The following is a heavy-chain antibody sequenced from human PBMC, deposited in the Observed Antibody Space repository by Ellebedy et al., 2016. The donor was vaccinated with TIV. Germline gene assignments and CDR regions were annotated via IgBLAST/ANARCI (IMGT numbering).Heavy chain of an antibody. D-gene: IGHD3-16*01. Sequence: GESLKISCAASGFTFSDSWMTWVRQAPGKGLEWVTNINQDESTTNYVASVKGRFTISRDNAKNSLYLQIDSPRAEDTAIYYCARDAGWGRYDYWGRGTLVTVSS. CDR3: ARDAGWGRYDY. J-gene: IGHJ4*02. V-gene: IGHV3-7*01. CDR1: GFTFSDSW. CDR2: INQDESTT.